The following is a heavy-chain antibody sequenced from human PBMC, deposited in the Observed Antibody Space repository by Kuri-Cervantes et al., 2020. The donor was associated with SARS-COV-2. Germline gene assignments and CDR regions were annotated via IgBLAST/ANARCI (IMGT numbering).Heavy chain of an antibody. CDR1: GFTFSSYS. D-gene: IGHD3-10*01. CDR3: ARVRGVGY. Sequence: GESLKISCAASGFTFSSYSMNWVRQAPGKGLEWVSSISSSSSYIYYADSVKGRFTISRDNAKHSLYLQMNSLRAEDKAVYYCARVRGVGYWGQGTLVTVSS. J-gene: IGHJ4*02. V-gene: IGHV3-21*01. CDR2: ISSSSSYI.